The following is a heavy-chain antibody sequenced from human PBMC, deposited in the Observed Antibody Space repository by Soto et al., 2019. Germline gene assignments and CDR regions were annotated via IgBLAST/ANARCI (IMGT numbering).Heavy chain of an antibody. CDR3: AKSSRITIFGVVHY. Sequence: GGSLRLSCAASGFTFSSYGMHWFRQAPGKGLEWVAVISYDGSNKYYADSVKGRFTISRDNSKNTLYLQMNSLRAEDTAVYYCAKSSRITIFGVVHYWGQGTLVTVSS. J-gene: IGHJ4*02. CDR2: ISYDGSNK. V-gene: IGHV3-30*18. CDR1: GFTFSSYG. D-gene: IGHD3-3*01.